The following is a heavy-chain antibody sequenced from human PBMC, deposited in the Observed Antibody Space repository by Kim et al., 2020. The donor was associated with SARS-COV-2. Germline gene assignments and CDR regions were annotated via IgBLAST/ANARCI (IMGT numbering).Heavy chain of an antibody. CDR3: AKDPNYGSGSLNWFDS. CDR1: GFSFSSYG. V-gene: IGHV3-30*18. CDR2: ISYDGSNI. Sequence: GGSLRLSCAASGFSFSSYGMHWVRQAPGKGLEWVAVISYDGSNIYYADSVKGRFSISRDNSKNTLYLQMNSLRAEDMAVYFCAKDPNYGSGSLNWFDSWGQGTLVTVSS. J-gene: IGHJ5*01. D-gene: IGHD3-10*01.